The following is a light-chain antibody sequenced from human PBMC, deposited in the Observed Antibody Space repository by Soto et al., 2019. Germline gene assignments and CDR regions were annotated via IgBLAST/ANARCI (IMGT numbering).Light chain of an antibody. CDR2: GTS. J-gene: IGKJ2*01. CDR1: ESVTGN. CDR3: QQHNKWPHT. V-gene: IGKV3-15*01. Sequence: EVVMTQSPATLSVSAGGTATLTCRASESVTGNLAWYQQKPGQAPRLLIHGTSTRATGIPARFSGSRSGTEFTLTISSLQSEDSAVYYCQQHNKWPHTFGQGTKLETK.